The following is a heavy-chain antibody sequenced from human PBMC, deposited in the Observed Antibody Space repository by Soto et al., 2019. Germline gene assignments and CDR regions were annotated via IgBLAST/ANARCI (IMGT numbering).Heavy chain of an antibody. CDR1: GGSISSGDYY. V-gene: IGHV4-30-4*01. Sequence: QVQLQESGPGLVKPSQTLSLTCTVSGGSISSGDYYWSWIRQPPGKGLEWIGYIYYSGSTYYNPSLKSRLTIAVDTSKNQFSRKLSSVTAADTAVYYCARAGSPNYYDSSGYLDYWGQGTLVTVSS. J-gene: IGHJ4*02. CDR2: IYYSGST. D-gene: IGHD3-22*01. CDR3: ARAGSPNYYDSSGYLDY.